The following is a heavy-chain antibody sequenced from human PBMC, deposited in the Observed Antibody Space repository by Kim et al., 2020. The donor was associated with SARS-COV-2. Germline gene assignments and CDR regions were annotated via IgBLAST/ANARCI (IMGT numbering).Heavy chain of an antibody. CDR2: INSDGGGT. CDR1: GFTFSSYW. J-gene: IGHJ6*02. Sequence: GGSLRLSCAASGFTFSSYWMHWVRQAPGKGLVWVSRINSDGGGTTYADSVKGRFTISRDNAKNTLYLQMNSLRAEDTAVYYCARDHPVSIAAARYYYGMDVWGQGTAVTVSS. V-gene: IGHV3-74*01. CDR3: ARDHPVSIAAARYYYGMDV. D-gene: IGHD6-13*01.